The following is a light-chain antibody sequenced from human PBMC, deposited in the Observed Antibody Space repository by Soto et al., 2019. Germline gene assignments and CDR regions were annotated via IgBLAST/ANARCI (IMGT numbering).Light chain of an antibody. CDR2: DAA. CDR1: QSVSSY. CDR3: QQRSNWLT. Sequence: EIVLTQSPATLSLSPRERATLSCRASQSVSSYLAWYQQKPGQAPRLLIYDAANRATGIPARFSGSGSGTDFTLTISSLEPEEFAVYYCQQRSNWLTFGGGTKVEIK. J-gene: IGKJ4*01. V-gene: IGKV3-11*01.